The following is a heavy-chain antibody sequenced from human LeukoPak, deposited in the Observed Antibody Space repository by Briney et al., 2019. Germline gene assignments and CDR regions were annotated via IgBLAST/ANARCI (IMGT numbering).Heavy chain of an antibody. J-gene: IGHJ4*02. CDR3: ARDRTPRITMIVVPGGY. V-gene: IGHV1-18*01. CDR1: GYTFTSYG. Sequence: ASVKVSCKASGYTFTSYGISWVRQAPGQGLEWMGWISAYNGNTNYAQKLQGRVTMTTDTSTSTAYMELRSLRFDDTAVYYCARDRTPRITMIVVPGGYWGQGTLVTVSS. D-gene: IGHD3-22*01. CDR2: ISAYNGNT.